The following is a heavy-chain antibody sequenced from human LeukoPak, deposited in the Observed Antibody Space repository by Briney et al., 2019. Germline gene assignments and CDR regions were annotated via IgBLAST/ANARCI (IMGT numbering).Heavy chain of an antibody. CDR3: ARSRSGYYGDVDY. CDR2: IYYSGST. V-gene: IGHV4-31*03. J-gene: IGHJ4*02. D-gene: IGHD3-3*01. CDR1: GGSISSGGYY. Sequence: PSETLSLTCTVSGGSISSGGYYWSWIRQHPGKGLEWIGHIYYSGSTYYNPSLKSRVTISVDTSKNQFSLKLSSVTAADTAVYYCARSRSGYYGDVDYWGQGTLVTVSS.